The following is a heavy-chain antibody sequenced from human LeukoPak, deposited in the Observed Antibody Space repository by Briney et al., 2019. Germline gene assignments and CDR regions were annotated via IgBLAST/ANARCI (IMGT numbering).Heavy chain of an antibody. CDR1: GYTFTSYG. J-gene: IGHJ4*02. V-gene: IGHV1-69*05. Sequence: GASVKVSCKASGYTFTSYGISWVRQAPGQGLEWMGGIIPIFGTANYAQKFQGRVTITTDESTSTAYMELSSLRSEDTAVYYCARVGYYDRQPSDYWGQGTLVTVSS. CDR3: ARVGYYDRQPSDY. CDR2: IIPIFGTA. D-gene: IGHD3-22*01.